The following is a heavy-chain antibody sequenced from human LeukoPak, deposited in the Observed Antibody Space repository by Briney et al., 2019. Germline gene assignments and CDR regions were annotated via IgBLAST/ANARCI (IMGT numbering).Heavy chain of an antibody. Sequence: GGSLRLSCAASGFTFSSYAMSWVRQAPGKGLEWVSAISGSGGSTYYADSVKGRFTISRDNSKNTLYLQMNSLRAEDTAVYYCAKGHYYGSGSPYAFDIWGQGTMVTVSS. V-gene: IGHV3-23*01. CDR2: ISGSGGST. CDR1: GFTFSSYA. CDR3: AKGHYYGSGSPYAFDI. J-gene: IGHJ3*02. D-gene: IGHD3-10*01.